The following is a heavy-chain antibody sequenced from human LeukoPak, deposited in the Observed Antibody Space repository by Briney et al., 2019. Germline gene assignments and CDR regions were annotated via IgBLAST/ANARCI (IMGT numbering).Heavy chain of an antibody. Sequence: SETLSLTCTVSGDSINSLDLWSWVRQPPGKGLEWIGEMYLSGTTHSNPSVKSRVTISIGKSKNQFFLNLSSVTAADTAVYYCAGLVGRYSSGLYYYYFDYWGQGTLVTVSS. D-gene: IGHD3-22*01. CDR3: AGLVGRYSSGLYYYYFDY. CDR2: MYLSGTT. V-gene: IGHV4-4*02. J-gene: IGHJ4*02. CDR1: GDSINSLDL.